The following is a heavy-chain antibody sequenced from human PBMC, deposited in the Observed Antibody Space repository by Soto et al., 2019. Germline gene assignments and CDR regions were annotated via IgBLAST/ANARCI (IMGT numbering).Heavy chain of an antibody. J-gene: IGHJ4*02. D-gene: IGHD3-22*01. CDR2: IYYSGST. CDR1: GGSVSSGSYY. Sequence: PSETLSLTCTVSGGSVSSGSYYWSWIRQPPGKGLEWIGYIYYSGSTNYNPSLTSRVTISVDTSKNQFSLKLSSVTAADTAVYYCASWDYYDSSKPGPFDYWGQGTLVTVSS. CDR3: ASWDYYDSSKPGPFDY. V-gene: IGHV4-61*01.